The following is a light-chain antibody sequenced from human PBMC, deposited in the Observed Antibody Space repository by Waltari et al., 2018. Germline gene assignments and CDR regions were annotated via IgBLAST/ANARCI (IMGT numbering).Light chain of an antibody. CDR2: GES. CDR1: QTIRTN. Sequence: ETVMTQSPASLSVSPGERATLSCRASQTIRTNLAWYQHKPGQAPRLLIHGESTRAPGITARFSGSGSGTEFTLTISSLQSEDSAVYYCQQYNNWPPGDTFGQGTRLEVK. J-gene: IGKJ2*01. CDR3: QQYNNWPPGDT. V-gene: IGKV3-15*01.